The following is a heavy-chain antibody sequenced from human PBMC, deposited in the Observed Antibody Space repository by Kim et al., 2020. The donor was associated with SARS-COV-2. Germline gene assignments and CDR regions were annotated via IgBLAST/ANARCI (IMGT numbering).Heavy chain of an antibody. CDR3: ARGEAAAGEYYYYYYGMDV. CDR2: IGTAGDT. V-gene: IGHV3-13*01. J-gene: IGHJ6*02. Sequence: GGSLRLSCAASGFTFSSYDMHWVRQATGKGLEWVSAIGTAGDTYYPGSVKGRFTISRENAKNSLYLQMNSLRAGDTAVYYCARGEAAAGEYYYYYYGMDVWGQGTTVTVSS. D-gene: IGHD6-13*01. CDR1: GFTFSSYD.